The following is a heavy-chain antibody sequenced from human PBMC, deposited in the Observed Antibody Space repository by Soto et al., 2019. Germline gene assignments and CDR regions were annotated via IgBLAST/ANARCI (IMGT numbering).Heavy chain of an antibody. CDR1: GGSISSSSYF. CDR2: IYYSGST. D-gene: IGHD3-9*01. Sequence: SETLSLTCSVSGGSISSSSYFWGWIRQPPGKGLEWIGSIYYSGSTYYNPSLKSRVTVSVDTSKNTLYLQMNILRAEDTALYYCAKGSHYDILTAYHAFDYWGPGTLVTVSS. J-gene: IGHJ4*02. CDR3: AKGSHYDILTAYHAFDY. V-gene: IGHV4-39*07.